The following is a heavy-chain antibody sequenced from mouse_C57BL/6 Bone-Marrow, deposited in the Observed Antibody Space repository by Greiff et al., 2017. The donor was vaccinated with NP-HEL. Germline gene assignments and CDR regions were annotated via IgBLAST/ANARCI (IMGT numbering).Heavy chain of an antibody. D-gene: IGHD1-1*01. CDR2: ISSGSSTI. Sequence: EVKVVESGGGLVKPGGSLKLSCAASGFTFSDYGMHWVRQAPEKGLEWVAYISSGSSTIYYADTVKGRFTISRDNAKNTLFLQMTSLRSEDTAMYYCARLHYGSRTSYFDYWGQGTTLTVSS. J-gene: IGHJ2*01. CDR1: GFTFSDYG. CDR3: ARLHYGSRTSYFDY. V-gene: IGHV5-17*01.